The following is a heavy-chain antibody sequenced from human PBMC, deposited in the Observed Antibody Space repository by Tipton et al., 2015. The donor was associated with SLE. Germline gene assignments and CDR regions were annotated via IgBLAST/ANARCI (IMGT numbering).Heavy chain of an antibody. V-gene: IGHV4-34*01. D-gene: IGHD6-25*01. CDR3: ARRRGGPWYFDL. J-gene: IGHJ2*01. Sequence: LRLSCAVYGGSFSGYYWSWIRQPPGKGLEWIGEINHSGSTNYNPSLKSRVTISVDTSKNQFSLKLSSVTAADTAVYYCARRRGGPWYFDLWGRGTLVTVSS. CDR1: GGSFSGYY. CDR2: INHSGST.